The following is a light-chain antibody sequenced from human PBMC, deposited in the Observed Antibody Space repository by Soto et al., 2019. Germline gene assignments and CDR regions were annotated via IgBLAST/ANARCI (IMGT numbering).Light chain of an antibody. Sequence: DIQMTQSPSTLSASVGDRVTITCRASQSISSWLAWYQQKPGKAPNLLIYKASSLESGVPSRFSGSGSGTEFTLTISRLQPDDFATYYCQQYNSYPLTVGGGPKVEIK. J-gene: IGKJ4*01. CDR1: QSISSW. V-gene: IGKV1-5*03. CDR3: QQYNSYPLT. CDR2: KAS.